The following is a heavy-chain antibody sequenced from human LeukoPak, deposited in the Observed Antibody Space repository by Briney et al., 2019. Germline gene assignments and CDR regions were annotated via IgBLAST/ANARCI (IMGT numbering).Heavy chain of an antibody. J-gene: IGHJ4*02. V-gene: IGHV4-34*01. CDR1: GGSFSGYY. CDR2: INHSGST. Sequence: SETLSLTCAVYGGSFSGYYCSWSRQPPGKGLEWIGEINHSGSTNYNPSLKTRVTISVDTSKNQFSLKLSSVTAAHTPVYYCARGRQNDYWGQGTLVTVSS. CDR3: ARGRQNDY.